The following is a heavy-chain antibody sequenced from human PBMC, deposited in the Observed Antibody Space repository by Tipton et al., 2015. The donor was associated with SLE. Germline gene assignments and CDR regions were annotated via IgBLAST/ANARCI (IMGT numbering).Heavy chain of an antibody. V-gene: IGHV4-61*02. CDR1: GGSISSGSYY. CDR2: IYTSGST. J-gene: IGHJ4*02. CDR3: ASYSYESSGYTHFDY. Sequence: TLSLTCTVSGGSISSGSYYWSWIRQPAGKGLEWIGRIYTSGSTNYNPSLKSRVTISVDTSKNQFSLKLSSVTAADTAVYYCASYSYESSGYTHFDYWGQGTLVTVSS. D-gene: IGHD3-16*02.